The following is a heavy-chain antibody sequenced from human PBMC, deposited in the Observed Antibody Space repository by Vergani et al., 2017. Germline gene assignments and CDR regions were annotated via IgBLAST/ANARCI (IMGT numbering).Heavy chain of an antibody. CDR2: SNHSGTI. CDR3: ARRXERWETLLRDDFDV. V-gene: IGHV4-34*01. CDR1: GGSLSGYY. D-gene: IGHD1-26*01. J-gene: IGHJ3*01. Sequence: QVQLQQLGPGLLKPSETLSLTCAVYGGSLSGYYWSWIRLAPGKGLEWIGESNHSGTINYNPTLKSPFNVSIDTSRDHFSLKLRSVSAADTAVYFCARRXERWETLLRDDFDVWGQGTFVTVSP.